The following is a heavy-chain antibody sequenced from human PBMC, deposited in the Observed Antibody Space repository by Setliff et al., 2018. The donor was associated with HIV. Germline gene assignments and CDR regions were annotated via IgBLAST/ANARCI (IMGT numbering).Heavy chain of an antibody. CDR3: ARFARDPTD. J-gene: IGHJ4*02. CDR1: SASITSSY. Sequence: SETLSLTCTVSSASITSSYWTWIRQSPGRGLEYLGYIYYSGDSNYSPSLKSRLSMSLDASTSQFSLRLNSLTAADTAMYYCARFARDPTDWGRGILVTVSS. V-gene: IGHV4-59*08. CDR2: IYYSGDS.